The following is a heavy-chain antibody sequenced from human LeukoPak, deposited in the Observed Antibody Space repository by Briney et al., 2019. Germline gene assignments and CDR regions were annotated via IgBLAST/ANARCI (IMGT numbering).Heavy chain of an antibody. V-gene: IGHV3-21*01. CDR1: GFTFSSYS. CDR2: ISSSSSYI. Sequence: GGSLRLSCAASGFTFSSYSMNWVRQAPGKGLEWVSSISSSSSYIYYADSVKGRFTTSRDNAKNSLYLQMNSLRAEDTAVYYCARLPTYGDYGNHAFDIWGQGTMVTVSS. CDR3: ARLPTYGDYGNHAFDI. D-gene: IGHD4-17*01. J-gene: IGHJ3*02.